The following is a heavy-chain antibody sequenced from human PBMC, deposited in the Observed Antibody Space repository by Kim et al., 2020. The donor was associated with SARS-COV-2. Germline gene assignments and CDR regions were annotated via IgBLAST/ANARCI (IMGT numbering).Heavy chain of an antibody. J-gene: IGHJ6*02. CDR1: GFTFSDYY. D-gene: IGHD1-26*01. V-gene: IGHV3-11*05. CDR3: ARGGPYYYPVMDV. CDR2: ISSSSSYT. Sequence: GGSLRLSCAASGFTFSDYYMSWICQAPGKGMEWVSYISSSSSYTNYADPVKGRFTISRDNAKNSLYLQMNSMRAEATAVYYCARGGPYYYPVMDVWCQG.